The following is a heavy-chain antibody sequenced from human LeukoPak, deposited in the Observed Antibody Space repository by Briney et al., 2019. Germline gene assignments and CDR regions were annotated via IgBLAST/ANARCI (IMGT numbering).Heavy chain of an antibody. J-gene: IGHJ5*02. CDR3: ARVYSSSWSLDWFDP. CDR1: GGSISSYY. Sequence: SETLSLTCTVSGGSISSYYWSWIRQPPGKGLEWIGYIYYSGSTNYNPSLKSRVTISVDTSKNQFSLKLSSVTAADTAVYYCARVYSSSWSLDWFDPWGQGTLVTVSP. CDR2: IYYSGST. D-gene: IGHD6-13*01. V-gene: IGHV4-59*01.